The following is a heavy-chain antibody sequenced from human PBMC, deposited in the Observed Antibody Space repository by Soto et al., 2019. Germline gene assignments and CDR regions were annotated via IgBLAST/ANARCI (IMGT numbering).Heavy chain of an antibody. CDR1: GGSISSYY. CDR2: IYYSGST. J-gene: IGHJ6*02. CDR3: ARVGYDSSGENYYYYGMDV. V-gene: IGHV4-59*01. Sequence: SETLSLTCTVSGGSISSYYWSWIRQPPGKGLEWIGYIYYSGSTNYNPSLKSRVTISVDTSKNQFSLKLSSVTAADTAVYYCARVGYDSSGENYYYYGMDVWGQGTTVTVSS. D-gene: IGHD3-22*01.